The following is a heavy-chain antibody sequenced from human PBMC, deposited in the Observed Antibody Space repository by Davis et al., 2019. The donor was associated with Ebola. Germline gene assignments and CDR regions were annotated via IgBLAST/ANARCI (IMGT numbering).Heavy chain of an antibody. J-gene: IGHJ6*04. CDR3: ARRDMDV. V-gene: IGHV3-30-3*01. CDR1: GFTFSSYW. Sequence: GGSLRLSCAASGFTFSSYWMSWVRQAPGKGLEWVAVISYDGSNKYYADSVKGRFTISRDNSKNTLYLQMNSLRAEDTAVYYCARRDMDVWGKGTTVTVSS. CDR2: ISYDGSNK.